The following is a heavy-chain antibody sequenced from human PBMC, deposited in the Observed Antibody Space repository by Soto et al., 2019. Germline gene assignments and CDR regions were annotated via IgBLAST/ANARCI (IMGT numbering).Heavy chain of an antibody. Sequence: PGGSLRLSCAASGFTFSGYAMSWVRQAPGKGLEWVSSITASGDSTYYADFVKGRFTISRDNSKNTLFLQLNILGLDDTAVCFCVEPGAYWTRWGQGTLVTVSS. V-gene: IGHV3-23*01. J-gene: IGHJ4*02. CDR3: VEPGAYWTR. D-gene: IGHD1-1*01. CDR1: GFTFSGYA. CDR2: ITASGDST.